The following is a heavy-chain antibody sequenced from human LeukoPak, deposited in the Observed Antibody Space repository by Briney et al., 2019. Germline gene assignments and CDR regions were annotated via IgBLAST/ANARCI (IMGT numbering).Heavy chain of an antibody. CDR1: GGSISSYY. CDR3: ATRGPYDILTGLEDY. D-gene: IGHD3-9*01. Sequence: SETLSLTCTVSGGSISSYYWSWIRQPPGKGLEWIGYIYYSGSTNYNPSLKSRVTISVDTSKNQFSLKLSSVTAADTAVYYCATRGPYDILTGLEDYWGQGTLVTVSS. CDR2: IYYSGST. V-gene: IGHV4-59*01. J-gene: IGHJ4*02.